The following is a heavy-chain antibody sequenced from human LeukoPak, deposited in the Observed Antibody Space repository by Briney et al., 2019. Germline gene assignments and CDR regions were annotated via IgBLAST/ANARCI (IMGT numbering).Heavy chain of an antibody. CDR2: ITHSGSI. D-gene: IGHD6-19*01. Sequence: SETLSLTCAVYGGSFSDYYWSWIRQPPGRGLEWIGEITHSGSINYNPSLKSRVTISVDTSKNQFSLKLSSVTAADTAVYYCARGHSSGWYGLFDIWGQGTMVTVSS. CDR3: ARGHSSGWYGLFDI. V-gene: IGHV4-34*01. J-gene: IGHJ3*02. CDR1: GGSFSDYY.